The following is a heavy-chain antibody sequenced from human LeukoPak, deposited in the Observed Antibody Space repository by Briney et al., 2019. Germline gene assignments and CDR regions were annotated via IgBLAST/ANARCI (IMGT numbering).Heavy chain of an antibody. CDR1: GYSFTSYW. J-gene: IGHJ5*02. Sequence: GESLKISCKGSGYSFTSYWIGWVRQMPGEGLEWMGIIYPGDSDTRYSPSLQGQVTISADKSISTAYLQWSSLKASDTAMYYCARQCSSTSGAYWFDPWGQGTLVTVSS. CDR2: IYPGDSDT. CDR3: ARQCSSTSGAYWFDP. V-gene: IGHV5-51*01. D-gene: IGHD6-6*01.